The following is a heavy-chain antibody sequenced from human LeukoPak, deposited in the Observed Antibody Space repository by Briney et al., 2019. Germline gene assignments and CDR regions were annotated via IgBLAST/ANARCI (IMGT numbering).Heavy chain of an antibody. CDR3: ASLPYSSSSGSWFDP. CDR2: INPNSGGT. J-gene: IGHJ5*02. D-gene: IGHD6-6*01. V-gene: IGHV1-2*02. CDR1: GYTFTGYY. Sequence: ASAKVSCKASGYTFTGYYMHWVRQAPGQGLEWMGWINPNSGGTNYAQKFQGRVTMTRDTSISTAYMELSRLRSDDTAVYYCASLPYSSSSGSWFDPWGQGTLVTVSS.